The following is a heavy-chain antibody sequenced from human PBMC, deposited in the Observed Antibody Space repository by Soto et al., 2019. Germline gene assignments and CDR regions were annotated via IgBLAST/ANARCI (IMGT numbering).Heavy chain of an antibody. CDR2: ISISSSDR. Sequence: GGSLRLSCAASGFTLRTYTMNWVRQAPGKGLEWVSSISISSSDRYCADSVRGRFTISRDNAKNALYLQMNSLRADDTAVYFCVRGMNPLFGGQGTLVTVSS. V-gene: IGHV3-21*06. CDR3: VRGMNPLF. J-gene: IGHJ4*01. CDR1: GFTLRTYT.